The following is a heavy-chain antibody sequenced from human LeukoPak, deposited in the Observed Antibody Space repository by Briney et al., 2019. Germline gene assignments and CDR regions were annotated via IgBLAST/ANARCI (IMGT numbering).Heavy chain of an antibody. CDR1: GFTFSSYW. CDR3: AKAGSDRNWNDVTFYYYYMDV. CDR2: INIDGSST. D-gene: IGHD1-1*01. J-gene: IGHJ6*03. Sequence: GGSLRLSCAASGFTFSSYWMHWVRQAPGKGLVWVSRINIDGSSTSYADSVKGRFTISRDNAKNTLYLQMNSLRAEDTAVYYCAKAGSDRNWNDVTFYYYYMDVWGKGTTVTVSS. V-gene: IGHV3-74*01.